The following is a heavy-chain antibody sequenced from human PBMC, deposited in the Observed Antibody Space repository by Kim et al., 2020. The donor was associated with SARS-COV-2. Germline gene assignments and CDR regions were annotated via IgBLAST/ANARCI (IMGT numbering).Heavy chain of an antibody. CDR2: INHSGST. V-gene: IGHV4-34*01. CDR1: GGSFSGYY. Sequence: SETLSLTCAVYGGSFSGYYWSWIRQPPGKGLEWIGEINHSGSTNYNPSLKSRVPISVDTSKNQFSLKLSSVTAADTAVYYCARAGMVRGVFYYYYGMDVWGQGTTVSASS. J-gene: IGHJ6*02. CDR3: ARAGMVRGVFYYYYGMDV. D-gene: IGHD3-10*01.